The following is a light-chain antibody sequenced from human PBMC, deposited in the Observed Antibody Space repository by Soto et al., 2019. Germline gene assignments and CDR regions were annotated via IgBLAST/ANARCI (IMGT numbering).Light chain of an antibody. Sequence: SPGTLSLSKGERATLSCRASQSVSSSYLAWYQQIPVQAPRLLISGACSRATGIPDRFSGSGSGTDFTLTISSLQSEDLAVYYCQQFRNWPRTFGQGTKVDIK. V-gene: IGKV3-20*01. CDR3: QQFRNWPRT. CDR2: GAC. CDR1: QSVSSSY. J-gene: IGKJ2*01.